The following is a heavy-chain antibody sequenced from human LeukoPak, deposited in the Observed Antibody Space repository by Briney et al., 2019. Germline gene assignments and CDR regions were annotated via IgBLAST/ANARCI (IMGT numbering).Heavy chain of an antibody. CDR3: AREGYDSSGYYYFDY. J-gene: IGHJ4*02. Sequence: ASVKVSCKASGYTFTSYYMHWVRQTPGQGLEWMGIINPSGGSTSYAQKFQGRVTMTRDTSTSTVYMELSSLRSEDTAVYYCAREGYDSSGYYYFDYWGQGTLVTVSS. D-gene: IGHD3-22*01. CDR2: INPSGGST. CDR1: GYTFTSYY. V-gene: IGHV1-46*01.